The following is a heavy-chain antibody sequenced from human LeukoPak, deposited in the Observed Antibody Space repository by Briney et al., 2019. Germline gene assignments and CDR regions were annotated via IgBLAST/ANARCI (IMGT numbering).Heavy chain of an antibody. Sequence: SETLSLTCTVSGGSISSAGYYWSWVRQHPGRGLEWIAYIFHNGSTYYNPSLQSRVTISIDTSKKQFSLRLSSVTAADTAVYYCARLGGLYGDLAYWGQGTLVTVSS. CDR3: ARLGGLYGDLAY. CDR1: GGSISSAGYY. D-gene: IGHD4-17*01. V-gene: IGHV4-31*03. J-gene: IGHJ4*02. CDR2: IFHNGST.